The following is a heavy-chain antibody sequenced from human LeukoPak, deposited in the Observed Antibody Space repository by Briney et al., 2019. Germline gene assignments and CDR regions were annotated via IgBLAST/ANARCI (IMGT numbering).Heavy chain of an antibody. CDR2: ISWNSGSI. CDR3: AKDIGHNWNDGPFDY. V-gene: IGHV3-9*03. J-gene: IGHJ4*02. Sequence: PGGSLRLSCAASGFTFDDYAMHWVRQAPGKGLEWVSGISWNSGSIGYADSVKGRFTISRDNAKNSLYLQMNSLRAEDMASYYCAKDIGHNWNDGPFDYWGQGTLVTVSS. CDR1: GFTFDDYA. D-gene: IGHD1-20*01.